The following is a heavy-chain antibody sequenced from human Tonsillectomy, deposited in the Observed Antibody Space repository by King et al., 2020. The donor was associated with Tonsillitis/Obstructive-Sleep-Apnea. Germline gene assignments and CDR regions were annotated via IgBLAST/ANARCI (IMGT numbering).Heavy chain of an antibody. Sequence: QLVQSGAEVKKPGASVKVSCKASGYTFTIYGITWVRQAPGQGLEWMGWISAYNGNTNYAQKLQGRVTMTTDTSTSTAYMELRSLGSDDTAVYYCARDHLVXYCGGDXFSAXYWGXXTLVTVSX. J-gene: IGHJ4*02. CDR1: GYTFTIYG. CDR3: ARDHLVXYCGGDXFSAXY. D-gene: IGHD2-21*02. V-gene: IGHV1-18*01. CDR2: ISAYNGNT.